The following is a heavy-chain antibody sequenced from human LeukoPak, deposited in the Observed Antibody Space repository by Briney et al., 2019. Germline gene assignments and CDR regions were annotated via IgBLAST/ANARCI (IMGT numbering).Heavy chain of an antibody. CDR1: GYTFSTFS. D-gene: IGHD6-13*01. V-gene: IGHV1-3*03. Sequence: GASVKVSCKASGYTFSTFSIHWVRQAPGQRPEWMGYINAGKGNTKYSQAFQGRVTPTWDTSASTAYMELSSLRSDDMAVYFCARGSYSTNWYAFDYWGQGTLVTVSS. J-gene: IGHJ4*02. CDR2: INAGKGNT. CDR3: ARGSYSTNWYAFDY.